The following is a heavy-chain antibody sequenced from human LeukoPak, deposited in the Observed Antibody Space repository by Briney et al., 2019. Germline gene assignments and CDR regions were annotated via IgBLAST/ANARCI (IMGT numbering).Heavy chain of an antibody. CDR2: IYYSGTT. J-gene: IGHJ5*02. CDR1: GGSVSNSSYY. V-gene: IGHV4-39*01. D-gene: IGHD3-10*02. Sequence: SETLSLTCTVSGGSVSNSSYYWGWIRQPPGKGLEWIGSIYYSGTTYYNPSLKSRVTISVDTSKNQFSLKLNSVTAADTAVYYCARIYSCYDYVRGYCDNWFDPWGLGTLVTVSS. CDR3: ARIYSCYDYVRGYCDNWFDP.